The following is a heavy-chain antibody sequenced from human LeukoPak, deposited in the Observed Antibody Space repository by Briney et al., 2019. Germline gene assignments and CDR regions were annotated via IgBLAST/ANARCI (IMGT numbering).Heavy chain of an antibody. V-gene: IGHV3-30*02. Sequence: GGSLRLSCAASGFTFSSSGMHWVRQAQGKGWRGWAFIRHDGTDKYNADSVKGRFTISRDNSKNTLYLQMNSLRAEDTAVYYCAKDDILTGYNLDYWGQGTLVTVSS. J-gene: IGHJ4*02. CDR1: GFTFSSSG. D-gene: IGHD3-9*01. CDR2: IRHDGTDK. CDR3: AKDDILTGYNLDY.